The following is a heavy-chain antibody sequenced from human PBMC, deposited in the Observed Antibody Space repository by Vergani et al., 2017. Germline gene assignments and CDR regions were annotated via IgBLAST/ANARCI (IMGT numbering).Heavy chain of an antibody. J-gene: IGHJ4*02. CDR2: INWNSKGI. D-gene: IGHD3-22*01. CDR1: GFTFDDYA. CDR3: AGPQGTSAYYYGGFDY. Sequence: EVQLVESGGGLVQPGRSLRLSCAASGFTFDDYAMHWVRQAPGKGLEWVSGINWNSKGIGYADSVKGRFTISRDNAKNSLYLQMNSLTAEDTAIYYCAGPQGTSAYYYGGFDYWGQGILVTVSS. V-gene: IGHV3-9*01.